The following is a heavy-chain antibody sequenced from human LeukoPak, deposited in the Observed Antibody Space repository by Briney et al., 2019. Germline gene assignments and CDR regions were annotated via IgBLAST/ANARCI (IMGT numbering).Heavy chain of an antibody. J-gene: IGHJ4*02. V-gene: IGHV1-2*06. CDR3: ARGWSSGSLGLDY. CDR2: INPNSGGT. Sequence: ASVKVSCKASGYTFTGYYMHWVRQAPGQGLEWMGRINPNSGGTNYAQKFQGGVTMTRDTSISTAYMELSRLRSDDTAVYYCARGWSSGSLGLDYWGQGTLVTVPS. CDR1: GYTFTGYY. D-gene: IGHD6-19*01.